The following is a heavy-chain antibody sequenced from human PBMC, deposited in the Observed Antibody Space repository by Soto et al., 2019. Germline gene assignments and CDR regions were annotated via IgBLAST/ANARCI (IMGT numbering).Heavy chain of an antibody. CDR1: GASITQYY. J-gene: IGHJ4*02. CDR3: ARGGGSPDHNHEFDF. D-gene: IGHD6-19*01. Sequence: HVQLQESGPGLVEPSETLSLTCTVSGASITQYYWNWIRQSPGKGLEWIVSVSSAGSTVYNPSFTRRVTVSLDTSKNQFSRTRNSAPAADTAVYHCARGGGSPDHNHEFDFWGQGTMVTVSS. CDR2: VSSAGST. V-gene: IGHV4-59*01.